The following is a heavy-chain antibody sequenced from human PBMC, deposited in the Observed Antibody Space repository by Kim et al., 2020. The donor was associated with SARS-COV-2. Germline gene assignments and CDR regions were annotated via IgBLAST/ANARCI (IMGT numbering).Heavy chain of an antibody. V-gene: IGHV1-69*13. J-gene: IGHJ4*02. Sequence: SVKVSCKASGGTFSSYAITWVRQAPGQGLEWEGGLIPISHTPSYAQKFQGRVTVTADEVTRTAYMQLSSLRSEDTAVYFCARDPYYYDYSVSIDSWGQGTLVTVSS. CDR1: GGTFSSYA. CDR2: LIPISHTP. D-gene: IGHD3-16*01. CDR3: ARDPYYYDYSVSIDS.